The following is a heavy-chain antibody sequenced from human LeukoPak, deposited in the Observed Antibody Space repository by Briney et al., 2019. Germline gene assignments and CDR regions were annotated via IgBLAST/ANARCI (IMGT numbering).Heavy chain of an antibody. V-gene: IGHV3-23*01. Sequence: PGGSLRLSCASSGFTFSSYAMTWVCQAPGKGLEWVSAVSGTGLTTYYADSVKGRFTISRDNSKNTLYLQMNSLSAEDTAIYYCAKSGVPMVRGVSTEKPQYYYWGQGTLVTVSS. CDR2: VSGTGLTT. D-gene: IGHD3-10*01. CDR3: AKSGVPMVRGVSTEKPQYYY. CDR1: GFTFSSYA. J-gene: IGHJ4*02.